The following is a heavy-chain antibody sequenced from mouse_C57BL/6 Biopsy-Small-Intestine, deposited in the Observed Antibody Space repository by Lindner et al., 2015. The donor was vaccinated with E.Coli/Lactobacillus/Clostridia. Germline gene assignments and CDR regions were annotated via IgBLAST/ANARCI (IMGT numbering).Heavy chain of an antibody. Sequence: VQLQESGPELVKPGASVKISCKASGYAFSNSWMNWVKQRPGKGLGWIGRIYPGDGDTKYNGKFKGKATLTADKSSSTAYIQLSSLTSEDSAVYFCANYGDYPFDYWGQGTTLTVSS. J-gene: IGHJ2*01. D-gene: IGHD2-13*01. CDR3: ANYGDYPFDY. V-gene: IGHV1-82*01. CDR1: GYAFSNSW. CDR2: IYPGDGDT.